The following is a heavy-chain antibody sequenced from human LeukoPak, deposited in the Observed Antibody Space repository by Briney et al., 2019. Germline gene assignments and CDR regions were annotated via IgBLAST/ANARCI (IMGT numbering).Heavy chain of an antibody. CDR3: AKYYYGSRRGNSYSLDF. Sequence: GGSLRLSCAASGFIFNDYAMAWVRQAPGKGLGWVSSIDGNGGSTYYRDSVKGRFTISRDKSKNTLDLQMNNLRAEDTANYYCAKYYYGSRRGNSYSLDFWGQGTLVTVSS. CDR2: IDGNGGST. J-gene: IGHJ4*02. CDR1: GFIFNDYA. D-gene: IGHD3-10*01. V-gene: IGHV3-23*01.